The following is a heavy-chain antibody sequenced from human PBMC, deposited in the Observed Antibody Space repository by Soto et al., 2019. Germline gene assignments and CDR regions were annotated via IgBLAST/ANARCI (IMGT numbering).Heavy chain of an antibody. Sequence: EVQLLESGGGLVQPGGSLRLSCAASGFTFSSYAMSWVRQAPGKGLEWVSAISGSGGSTYYADSVKGRFTISRDNSKNTVYLEMNRLRAEDTAVYYCAKRVRSGRVPAPLDVWGQGTTVTVSS. V-gene: IGHV3-23*01. CDR3: AKRVRSGRVPAPLDV. D-gene: IGHD2-2*01. CDR2: ISGSGGST. J-gene: IGHJ6*02. CDR1: GFTFSSYA.